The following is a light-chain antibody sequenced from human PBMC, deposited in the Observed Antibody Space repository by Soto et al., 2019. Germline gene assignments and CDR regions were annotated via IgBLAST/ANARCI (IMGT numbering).Light chain of an antibody. CDR3: SSYTGSNTPVV. CDR2: DVS. Sequence: QSVLTQPASVSGSPGQSITISCTGTGSDVGGYNYVSWYQQHPGKAPNLIIFDVSNRPSGVSNRFSGSKSGNSAYLTISGLQAEDEADYYCSSYTGSNTPVVFGGGTKLTVL. V-gene: IGLV2-14*01. J-gene: IGLJ2*01. CDR1: GSDVGGYNY.